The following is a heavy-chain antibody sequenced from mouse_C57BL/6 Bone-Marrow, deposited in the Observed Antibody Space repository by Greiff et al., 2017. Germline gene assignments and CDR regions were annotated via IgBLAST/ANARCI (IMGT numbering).Heavy chain of an antibody. J-gene: IGHJ4*01. CDR1: GFYFTDYY. CDR3: AAYAMDY. CDR2: IGPDDGAT. V-gene: IGHV14-1*01. Sequence: VQLQQSGAELVRPGASVTLSCTASGFYFTDYYMHWVQQRPGQGLVWIGRIGPDDGATEYAPMFQGQATMTADTSSTTAYLQLSSLTSADSAVYYCAAYAMDYWGQGTSVTVSS.